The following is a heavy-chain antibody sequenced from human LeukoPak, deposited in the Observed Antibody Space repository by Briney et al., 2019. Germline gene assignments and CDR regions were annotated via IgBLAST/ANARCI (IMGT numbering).Heavy chain of an antibody. CDR2: ISSSTTTL. CDR3: ARERTTITTYSFHI. Sequence: GGSLRLSCAASGFTFSSYGMNWVRQAPGKGLEWVSYISSSTTTLYYADSVNGRFTISRDNAKNSLYLQMNSLRAEDTAMYYCARERTTITTYSFHIWGQGTMVTVS. CDR1: GFTFSSYG. V-gene: IGHV3-48*01. J-gene: IGHJ3*02. D-gene: IGHD4-11*01.